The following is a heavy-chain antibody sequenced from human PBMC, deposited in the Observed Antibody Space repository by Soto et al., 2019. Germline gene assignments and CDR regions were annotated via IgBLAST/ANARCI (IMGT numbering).Heavy chain of an antibody. V-gene: IGHV3-11*01. Sequence: QVQLVESGGGLVKPGGSLRLSCAASGLTFSDCYMNWIRQAPGKGLEWVSYISSSGSSINYAGSVKGRFTISRDNAKNSLYLQMNRLRAEDTAMYYCARVRFGEWGYAMDVWGRGTTVTVYS. D-gene: IGHD3-10*01. CDR2: ISSSGSSI. CDR1: GLTFSDCY. CDR3: ARVRFGEWGYAMDV. J-gene: IGHJ6*02.